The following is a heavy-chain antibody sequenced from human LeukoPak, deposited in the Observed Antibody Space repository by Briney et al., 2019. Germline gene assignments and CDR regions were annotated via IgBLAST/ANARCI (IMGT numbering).Heavy chain of an antibody. CDR1: GFTFSSYA. CDR2: ISSNGGST. V-gene: IGHV3-64*01. CDR3: ARHGHYDFWSGYSLDY. J-gene: IGHJ4*02. Sequence: AGGSLRLSCAASGFTFSSYAMHWVRQAPGRGLEFVSAISSNGGSTYYANSVKGRFTISRDNSKNTLYLQMGSLRAEDMAVYYCARHGHYDFWSGYSLDYWGQGTLVPVSS. D-gene: IGHD3-3*01.